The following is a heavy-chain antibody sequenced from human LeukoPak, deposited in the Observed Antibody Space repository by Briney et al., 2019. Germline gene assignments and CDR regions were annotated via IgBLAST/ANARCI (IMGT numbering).Heavy chain of an antibody. CDR3: ARGGTYSLSPLDY. CDR2: IKQEGSEK. Sequence: PGGSLRLSCAASGFTFSSYWMSWVRQAPGKGLEWVANIKQEGSEKYYVDSVKGRFTISRDNAENSLYLQMNSLRVEDTAVYYCARGGTYSLSPLDYWGQGTLVTVSS. J-gene: IGHJ4*02. CDR1: GFTFSSYW. V-gene: IGHV3-7*01. D-gene: IGHD3-16*01.